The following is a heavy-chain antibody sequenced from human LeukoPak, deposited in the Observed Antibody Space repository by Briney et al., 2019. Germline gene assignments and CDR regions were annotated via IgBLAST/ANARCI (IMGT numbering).Heavy chain of an antibody. CDR2: IYSGGST. CDR1: GFTVSSNY. V-gene: IGHV3-53*05. CDR3: ARGTAALYYYYGMDV. Sequence: GGSLRLSRAASGFTVSSNYMSWVRQAPGKGLEWVSVIYSGGSTYYANSVKGRFTISRDNSKNTLYLQMNSLRAEDTAVYYCARGTAALYYYYGMDVWGQGTTVTVSS. J-gene: IGHJ6*02. D-gene: IGHD2-8*02.